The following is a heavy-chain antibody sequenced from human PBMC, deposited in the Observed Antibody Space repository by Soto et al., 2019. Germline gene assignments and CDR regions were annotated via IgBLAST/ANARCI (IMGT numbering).Heavy chain of an antibody. V-gene: IGHV6-1*01. CDR2: AYYRSKWYI. J-gene: IGHJ6*02. CDR1: GDSLSSNTAA. Sequence: PSQTLSLTCAISGDSLSSNTAAWNWIRQSPTRGLEWLGRAYYRSKWYIDYEESVKSRVTINPDTSRNQISLQLNSVTPEDTAVYYCATDQSLPDSIVGHDYGMDVWGPGTTVTVS. CDR3: ATDQSLPDSIVGHDYGMDV. D-gene: IGHD2-21*01.